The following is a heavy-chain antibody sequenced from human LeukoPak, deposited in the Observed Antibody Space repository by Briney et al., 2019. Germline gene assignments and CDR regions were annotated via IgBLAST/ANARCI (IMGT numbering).Heavy chain of an antibody. J-gene: IGHJ4*02. D-gene: IGHD6-19*01. CDR2: IYSGGDT. CDR3: AKERNLEIAVAGTIFDY. Sequence: GGSLRLSCAASGFTVSSNYMGWVRQAPGKRLEWVSVIYSGGDTYYADAVKGRFTISRDNSKNMIYLEMTSLKAEDTAVYYCAKERNLEIAVAGTIFDYWGQGTLVTVSS. V-gene: IGHV3-66*01. CDR1: GFTVSSNY.